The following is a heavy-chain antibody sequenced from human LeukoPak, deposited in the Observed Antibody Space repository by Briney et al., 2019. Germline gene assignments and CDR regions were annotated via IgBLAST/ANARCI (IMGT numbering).Heavy chain of an antibody. V-gene: IGHV3-74*01. CDR1: GMTFSNHW. D-gene: IGHD3-16*01. Sequence: GGSLRLSCAAYGMTFSNHWMHWVRQVPGKGLVWVSLIKTDGRTTIYADYVKGRFTISRDNGKSTLYLQMNSLRAEDTAIYYCTTGPSYGYEWWGQGTVVTVSS. J-gene: IGHJ4*02. CDR2: IKTDGRTT. CDR3: TTGPSYGYEW.